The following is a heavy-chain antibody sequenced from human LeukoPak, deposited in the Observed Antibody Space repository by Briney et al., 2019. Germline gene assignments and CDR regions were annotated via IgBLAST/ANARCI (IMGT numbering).Heavy chain of an antibody. Sequence: PSETLSLTCTVSGYSISSGYYWGWIRQPPGKGLEWIGSIYHSGSTYYNPSLKSRVTISVDTSKNQFSLKLSSVTAADTAMYYCARVTPRAYIGYWGQGTLVTVSS. CDR3: ARVTPRAYIGY. D-gene: IGHD5-12*01. J-gene: IGHJ4*02. V-gene: IGHV4-38-2*02. CDR1: GYSISSGYY. CDR2: IYHSGST.